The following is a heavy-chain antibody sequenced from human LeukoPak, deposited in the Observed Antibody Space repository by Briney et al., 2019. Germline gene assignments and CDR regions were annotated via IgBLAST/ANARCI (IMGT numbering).Heavy chain of an antibody. CDR3: ARAGYKAAPGFDY. CDR2: IWYDGSNK. Sequence: GGSLRLSCAASVFTFSSYGMHWVRQAPGKGLEWVAVIWYDGSNKYYADSVKGRFTISRDNSKNTLYLQMNSLRAEDTAVYYSARAGYKAAPGFDYWGQGTLVTVSS. J-gene: IGHJ4*02. CDR1: VFTFSSYG. D-gene: IGHD6-6*01. V-gene: IGHV3-33*01.